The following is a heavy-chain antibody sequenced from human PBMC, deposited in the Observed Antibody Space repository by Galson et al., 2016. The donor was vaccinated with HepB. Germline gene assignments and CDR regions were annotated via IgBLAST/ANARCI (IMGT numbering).Heavy chain of an antibody. Sequence: TLSLTCTVSGGSINSGGHYWSWIRQLPGEGLEWIGFIYYRGSTYYKSSLKSRVNISIDTSKNQFSLNLNSVTAADTAVYYCARGGGSLDYYFDYWGQGTQVTVSS. CDR3: ARGGGSLDYYFDY. CDR2: IYYRGST. V-gene: IGHV4-31*03. D-gene: IGHD6-25*01. CDR1: GGSINSGGHY. J-gene: IGHJ4*02.